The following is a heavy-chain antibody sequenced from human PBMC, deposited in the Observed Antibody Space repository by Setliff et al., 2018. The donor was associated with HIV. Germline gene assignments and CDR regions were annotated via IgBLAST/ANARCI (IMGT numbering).Heavy chain of an antibody. CDR1: GGSIGSYY. J-gene: IGHJ6*03. CDR2: IYYSGST. V-gene: IGHV4-59*01. Sequence: PSETLSLTCTVSGGSIGSYYWSWIRQPPGKGLEWIGYIYYSGSTNYNPSLKSRVTISIDTSKNQFSLKLSSVTAADTAVYYCARDPGYYYDSSGYSYYYMDVWGKGTTVTVSS. D-gene: IGHD3-22*01. CDR3: ARDPGYYYDSSGYSYYYMDV.